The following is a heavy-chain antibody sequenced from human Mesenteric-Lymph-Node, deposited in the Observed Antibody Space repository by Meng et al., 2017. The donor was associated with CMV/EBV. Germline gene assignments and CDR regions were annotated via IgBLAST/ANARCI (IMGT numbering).Heavy chain of an antibody. J-gene: IGHJ6*02. V-gene: IGHV4-34*01. CDR2: INHSGST. D-gene: IGHD5-18*01. Sequence: SETLSLTCAVYGGSFSGYYWSWIRQPPGKGLEWIGEINHSGSTNYNPSLKSRVTISVDTSKNQFSLKLSSVTAADTAVYYCARAGYSYGRMDVWGQGTTVTVSS. CDR3: ARAGYSYGRMDV. CDR1: GGSFSGYY.